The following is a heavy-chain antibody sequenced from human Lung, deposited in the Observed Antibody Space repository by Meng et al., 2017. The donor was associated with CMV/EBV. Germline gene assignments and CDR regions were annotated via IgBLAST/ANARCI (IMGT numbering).Heavy chain of an antibody. D-gene: IGHD4-23*01. J-gene: IGHJ4*02. Sequence: GESXKISCEGSGFSFSDYYMIWIRQAPGKGLEWLAYNSSSGNSIYYTDSVEGRFTISRDNARNSLYLQMNSLRVDDTAVYYCARDRGGNYYFDYWGQGTLVTVSS. V-gene: IGHV3-11*01. CDR1: GFSFSDYY. CDR3: ARDRGGNYYFDY. CDR2: NSSSGNSI.